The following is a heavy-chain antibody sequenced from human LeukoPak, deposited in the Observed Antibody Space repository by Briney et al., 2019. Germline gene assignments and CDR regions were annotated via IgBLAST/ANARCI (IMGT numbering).Heavy chain of an antibody. D-gene: IGHD6-19*01. Sequence: PSETPSLTCTVSGGSISSSRDYWAWLRQPPGKGLEWIANIYYSGSTYYSPSLKSRVTISVDTSKNQFSLKLSSVTAADTAVYYCARVCRTGYSSGWPHYYYYYHYMDVWGKGTTVTVSS. CDR2: IYYSGST. CDR3: ARVCRTGYSSGWPHYYYYYHYMDV. J-gene: IGHJ6*03. V-gene: IGHV4-39*01. CDR1: GGSISSSRDY.